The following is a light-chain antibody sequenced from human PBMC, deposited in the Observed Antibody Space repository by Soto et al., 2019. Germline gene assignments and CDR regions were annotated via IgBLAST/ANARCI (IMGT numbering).Light chain of an antibody. Sequence: EIVLTQSPATLSVSPGERATLSCRASQSVGNNFAWYQQKPGQAPRLLIFATSTRATGIPASFSGSGAGTEFTLTSSSLQSEVFAVYYCQQYGAWPFTFGGGAKVEIE. CDR3: QQYGAWPFT. CDR1: QSVGNN. J-gene: IGKJ4*01. CDR2: ATS. V-gene: IGKV3-15*01.